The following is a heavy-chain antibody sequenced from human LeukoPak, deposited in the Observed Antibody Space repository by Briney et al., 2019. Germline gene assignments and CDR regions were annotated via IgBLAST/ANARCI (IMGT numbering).Heavy chain of an antibody. J-gene: IGHJ4*02. CDR3: ARAGWIITSGIDY. CDR2: IYHTGST. Sequence: SETLSLTCGVSGYSISRGYYWAWIRQPPGKGLEWIGTIYHTGSTYYTPSLGSRVTISVDTAKTEFSLNLNSVTAADTAVYYCARAGWIITSGIDYWGQGALVTVSS. V-gene: IGHV4-38-2*01. D-gene: IGHD3-10*01. CDR1: GYSISRGYY.